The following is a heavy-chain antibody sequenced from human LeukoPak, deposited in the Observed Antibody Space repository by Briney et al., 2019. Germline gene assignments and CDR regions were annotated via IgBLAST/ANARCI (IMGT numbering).Heavy chain of an antibody. CDR3: ARGRDGFDI. CDR2: IWYDGSNK. CDR1: GXIFSDYG. J-gene: IGHJ3*02. V-gene: IGHV3-33*08. Sequence: GGSLRLSCAASGXIFSDYGMHWVRQAPGKGLEWVAVIWYDGSNKYYADSVKGQFTISRDNSKNTLYLQMNSLRAEDTAVYYCARGRDGFDIWGQGTVVTVSS.